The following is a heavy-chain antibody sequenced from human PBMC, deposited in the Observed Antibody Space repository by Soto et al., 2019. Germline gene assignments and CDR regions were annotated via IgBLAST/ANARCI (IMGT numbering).Heavy chain of an antibody. CDR3: ARSAHVYDYIWGSYRYLQDWGWDYYYYYMDV. CDR1: GFTVSSNY. CDR2: IYSGGST. Sequence: GGSLRLSCAASGFTVSSNYMSWVRQAPGKGLEWVSVIYSGGSTYYADSVKGRFTISRDNSKNTLYLQMNSLRAEDTAVYYCARSAHVYDYIWGSYRYLQDWGWDYYYYYMDVWGKGTTVTVSS. J-gene: IGHJ6*03. D-gene: IGHD3-16*02. V-gene: IGHV3-66*01.